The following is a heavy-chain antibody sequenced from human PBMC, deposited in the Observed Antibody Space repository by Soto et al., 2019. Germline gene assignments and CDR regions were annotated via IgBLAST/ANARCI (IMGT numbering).Heavy chain of an antibody. CDR3: AKGQGVLGP. Sequence: QVQLQESGPGLVKPSETLSLTCAVSGASISSYYWSWIRQPPGKGLEWIGYISYSGSTNYNPSLNSRVTISVDTSKSHFSLKLNSVTAADTAVYYCAKGQGVLGPWGQGTLVTVSS. CDR1: GASISSYY. V-gene: IGHV4-59*08. J-gene: IGHJ5*02. CDR2: ISYSGST. D-gene: IGHD3-16*01.